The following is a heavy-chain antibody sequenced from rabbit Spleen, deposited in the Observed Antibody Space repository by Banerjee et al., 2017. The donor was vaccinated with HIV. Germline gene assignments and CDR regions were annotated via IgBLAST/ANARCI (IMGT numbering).Heavy chain of an antibody. CDR2: IDTGSSGST. CDR1: GFSFSSSYW. Sequence: QEQLEESGGDLVKPEGSLTLTCTASGFSFSSSYWMCWVRQAPGKGLEWIACIDTGSSGSTYSATWAKGRFTISKTSSTTVTLQMTSLTAADTATYFCARDTASSFSSYGMDLWGQGTLVTVS. D-gene: IGHD8-1*01. J-gene: IGHJ6*01. CDR3: ARDTASSFSSYGMDL. V-gene: IGHV1S45*01.